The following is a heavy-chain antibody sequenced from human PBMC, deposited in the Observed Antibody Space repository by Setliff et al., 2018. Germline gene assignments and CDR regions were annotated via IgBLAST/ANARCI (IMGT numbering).Heavy chain of an antibody. D-gene: IGHD1-7*01. V-gene: IGHV1-3*01. Sequence: ASVKVSCKASGYTFTSYAMHWVRQAPGQRLEWMGWINAGNGNTNYAQQLQGRVTMTTDTSTSTAYMELRSLRSDDTAVYYCARIKSNWNSNEHSNWFDPWGQGTLVTVSS. J-gene: IGHJ5*02. CDR3: ARIKSNWNSNEHSNWFDP. CDR2: INAGNGNT. CDR1: GYTFTSYA.